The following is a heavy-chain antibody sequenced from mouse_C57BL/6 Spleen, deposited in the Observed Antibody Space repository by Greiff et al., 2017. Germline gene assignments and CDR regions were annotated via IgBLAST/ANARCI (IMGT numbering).Heavy chain of an antibody. CDR2: FYPGSGSI. Sequence: QVQLQQSGAELVKPGASVKLSCKASGYTFTEYTIHWVKQRSGQGLEWIGWFYPGSGSIKYNEKFKDKATLTADKSSSTVYMELSRLTSEDSAVYLCARHEDRADGYDVGALGFWGQGTLVTVSA. D-gene: IGHD2-2*01. V-gene: IGHV1-62-2*01. J-gene: IGHJ3*01. CDR3: ARHEDRADGYDVGALGF. CDR1: GYTFTEYT.